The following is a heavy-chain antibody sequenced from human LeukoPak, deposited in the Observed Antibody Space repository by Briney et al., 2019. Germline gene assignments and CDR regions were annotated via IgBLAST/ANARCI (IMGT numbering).Heavy chain of an antibody. J-gene: IGHJ4*02. CDR2: IDWDDDK. CDR1: GFSLSSSGMC. Sequence: SGPTLAKPTQTLTLTCTFSGFSLSSSGMCVNWIRQPPGKALEWLARIDWDDDKYYRTSLKTRLTISKDTSKNQEVLTMTNMYPVDTATYYCAHRSRMVRGVVNFFDYWGQGTLVTVSS. V-gene: IGHV2-70*12. CDR3: AHRSRMVRGVVNFFDY. D-gene: IGHD3-10*01.